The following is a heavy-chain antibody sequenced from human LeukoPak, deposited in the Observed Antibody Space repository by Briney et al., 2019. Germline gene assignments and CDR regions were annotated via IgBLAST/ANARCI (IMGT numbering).Heavy chain of an antibody. V-gene: IGHV3-30*02. CDR1: GFTFSSYG. Sequence: GGSMRLSCAASGFTFSSYGMHWVRQAPGKGLEWVAFIRYDGSNKYYADSVKGRFTISRDNSKNTLYLQMNSLRAEDTAVYYCAKDDTNDYSNYSWVNYMDVWGKGTTVTISS. D-gene: IGHD4-11*01. CDR3: AKDDTNDYSNYSWVNYMDV. CDR2: IRYDGSNK. J-gene: IGHJ6*03.